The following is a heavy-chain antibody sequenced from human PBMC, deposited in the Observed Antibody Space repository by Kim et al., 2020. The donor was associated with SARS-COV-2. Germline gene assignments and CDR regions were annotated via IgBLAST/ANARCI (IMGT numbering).Heavy chain of an antibody. V-gene: IGHV4-34*01. D-gene: IGHD3-10*01. Sequence: SETLSLTCAVYGGSFSGYYWSWIRQPPGKGLEWIGEINHSGSTNYNPSLKSRVTISVDTSKNQFSLKLSSVTAADTAVYYCARGVITMVRGVIIYYYYYYMDVWGKGTTVTVSS. CDR2: INHSGST. J-gene: IGHJ6*03. CDR3: ARGVITMVRGVIIYYYYYYMDV. CDR1: GGSFSGYY.